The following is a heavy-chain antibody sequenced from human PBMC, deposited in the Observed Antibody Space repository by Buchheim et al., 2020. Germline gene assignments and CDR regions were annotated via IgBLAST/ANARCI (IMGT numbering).Heavy chain of an antibody. D-gene: IGHD3-9*01. CDR3: AKDTIMDV. Sequence: QVQLVESGGGVVQPGRSLRLSCAASGFTFSSYAMHWVRQAPGKGLEWVAVISYDGSNKYYADSVKGRFTISRDNSKNTLYLQMNSLRAEDTAVYYCAKDTIMDVWGKGTT. J-gene: IGHJ6*03. V-gene: IGHV3-30-3*01. CDR2: ISYDGSNK. CDR1: GFTFSSYA.